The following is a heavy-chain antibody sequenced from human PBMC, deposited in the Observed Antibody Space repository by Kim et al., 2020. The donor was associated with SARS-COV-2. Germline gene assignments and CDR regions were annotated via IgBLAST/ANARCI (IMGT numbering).Heavy chain of an antibody. CDR2: IRHDGSEK. V-gene: IGHV3-7*01. D-gene: IGHD3-22*01. CDR3: GRDDSTGYMYLDF. J-gene: IGHJ4*01. CDR1: GFMFKNYY. Sequence: GGSLRLSCAASGFMFKNYYMSWVRQAPGKGLEWVANIRHDGSEKFYVDSVKGRFTISRDNAKNSLYLQMSSLRAEDTAVYYCGRDDSTGYMYLDFWGHG.